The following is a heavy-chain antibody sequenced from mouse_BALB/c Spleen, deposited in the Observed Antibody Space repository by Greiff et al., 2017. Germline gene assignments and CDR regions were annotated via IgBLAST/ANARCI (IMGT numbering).Heavy chain of an antibody. CDR3: TGNGYDGYFDY. Sequence: EVKLQESAAELARPGASVKMSCKASGYTFTSYWMHWVKQRPGQGLEWIGAIYPGNSDTSYNQKFKGKAKLTAVTSTSTAYMELSSLTNEDSAVYYCTGNGYDGYFDYWGQGTTLTVSS. V-gene: IGHV1-5*01. J-gene: IGHJ2*01. D-gene: IGHD2-2*01. CDR1: GYTFTSYW. CDR2: IYPGNSDT.